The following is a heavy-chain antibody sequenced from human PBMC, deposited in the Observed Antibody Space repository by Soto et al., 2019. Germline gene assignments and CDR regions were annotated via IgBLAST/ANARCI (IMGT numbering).Heavy chain of an antibody. D-gene: IGHD1-1*01. J-gene: IGHJ4*02. V-gene: IGHV1-3*01. CDR1: GYTFTRYT. Sequence: ASVKVSCKASGYTFTRYTMNWVRQAPGQRLEWMGWINPDNGNTKSSQKFQDRVIITRDTSASTAYMDLSSLRSEDTAVYYCARGPRVSSTGTGAHWGRGTLVTVSS. CDR2: INPDNGNT. CDR3: ARGPRVSSTGTGAH.